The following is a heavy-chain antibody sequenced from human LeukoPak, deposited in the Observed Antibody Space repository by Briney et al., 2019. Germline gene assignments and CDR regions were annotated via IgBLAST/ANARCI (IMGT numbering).Heavy chain of an antibody. CDR1: GFIFSSYG. CDR3: AKHHLKLSIAAAGGLDY. Sequence: PGGSRRLAWAASGFIFSSYGVHWVRQAPGKGLEWVAVMWYEGSNKYYGDSVKGRFTTSRDNSKHTLHLHINSLSAEDTAVYYCAKHHLKLSIAAAGGLDYWRQGTLVTVSS. CDR2: MWYEGSNK. D-gene: IGHD6-13*01. J-gene: IGHJ4*02. V-gene: IGHV3-33*06.